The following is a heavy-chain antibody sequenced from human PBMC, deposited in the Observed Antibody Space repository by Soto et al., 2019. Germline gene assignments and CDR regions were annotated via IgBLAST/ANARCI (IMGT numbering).Heavy chain of an antibody. J-gene: IGHJ6*02. D-gene: IGHD3-3*01. CDR1: GGSISSYY. CDR2: IYYSGST. V-gene: IGHV4-59*01. CDR3: ARERRDFWSGYYNIAMDV. Sequence: SETLSLTCTVSGGSISSYYWSWIRQPPGKGLEWIGYIYYSGSTNYNPSLKSRVTISVDTSKNQFSLKLSSVTAADTAVYYCARERRDFWSGYYNIAMDVWGQGTTVTVSS.